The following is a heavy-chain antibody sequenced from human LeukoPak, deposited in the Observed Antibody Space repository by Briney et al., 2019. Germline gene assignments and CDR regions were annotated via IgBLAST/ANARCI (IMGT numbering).Heavy chain of an antibody. D-gene: IGHD2-2*01. J-gene: IGHJ4*02. CDR3: ARDRPGTMPFDY. CDR2: IIPILGIA. Sequence: ASVKVSCKASGGTFSSYAISCVRQAPGQGLEWMGRIIPILGIANYAQKFQGRVTITADKSTSTAYMELSSLRSEDTAVYYCARDRPGTMPFDYWGQGTLVTVSS. CDR1: GGTFSSYA. V-gene: IGHV1-69*04.